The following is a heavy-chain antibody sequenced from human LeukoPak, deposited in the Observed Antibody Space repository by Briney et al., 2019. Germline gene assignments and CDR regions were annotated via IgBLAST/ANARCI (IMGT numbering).Heavy chain of an antibody. D-gene: IGHD2-2*01. CDR1: GYTFTGYY. V-gene: IGHV1-2*02. CDR2: INPNSGGT. CDR3: ARKVPAGMRGWFDP. Sequence: GASVKVSCKASGYTFTGYYMHWVRQAPGQGLEWMGWINPNSGGTDYAQKFQGRVTMTRDTSISTAYMELSRLRSDDTAVYYCARKVPAGMRGWFDPWGQGTLVTVSS. J-gene: IGHJ5*02.